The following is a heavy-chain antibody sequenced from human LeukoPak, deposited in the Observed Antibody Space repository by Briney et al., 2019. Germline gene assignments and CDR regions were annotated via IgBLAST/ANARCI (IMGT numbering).Heavy chain of an antibody. V-gene: IGHV1-69*05. CDR2: IIPIFGTA. Sequence: GASVKVSCKASGGTFSSYAISWVRQAPEQGLEWMGGIIPIFGTANYAQKFQGRVTITTDESTSTAYMELSSLRSEDTAVYYCATQGEKTHQSSGGSCYSLDYWGQGTLVTVSS. CDR3: ATQGEKTHQSSGGSCYSLDY. CDR1: GGTFSSYA. D-gene: IGHD2-15*01. J-gene: IGHJ4*02.